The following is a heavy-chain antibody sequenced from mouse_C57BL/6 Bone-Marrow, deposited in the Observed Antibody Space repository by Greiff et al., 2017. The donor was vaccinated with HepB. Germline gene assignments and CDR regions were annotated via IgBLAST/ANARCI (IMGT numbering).Heavy chain of an antibody. Sequence: QVQLQQPGAELVKPGASVKMSCKASGYTFTSYWITWVKQRPGQGLEWIGDIYPGSGSTNYNEKFKSKATLTVDTSSSTAYMQLSSLTSEDSAVYYCARESFTTVVGGYFDVWGTGTTVTVSS. CDR3: ARESFTTVVGGYFDV. D-gene: IGHD1-1*01. CDR2: IYPGSGST. CDR1: GYTFTSYW. V-gene: IGHV1-55*01. J-gene: IGHJ1*03.